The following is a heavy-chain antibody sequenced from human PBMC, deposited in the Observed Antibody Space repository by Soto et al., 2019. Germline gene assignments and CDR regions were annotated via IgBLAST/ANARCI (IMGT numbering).Heavy chain of an antibody. CDR3: ARDXPGFLEWLPDGMDV. D-gene: IGHD3-3*01. V-gene: IGHV3-33*01. CDR1: GFTFSSYG. J-gene: IGHJ6*02. Sequence: PGGSLRLSCAASGFTFSSYGMHWVRQAPGKGLEWVAVIWYDGSNKYYADSVKGRFTISRDNSKNTLYLQMNSLRAEDTAVYYSARDXPGFLEWLPDGMDVWGQGTTVTVSS. CDR2: IWYDGSNK.